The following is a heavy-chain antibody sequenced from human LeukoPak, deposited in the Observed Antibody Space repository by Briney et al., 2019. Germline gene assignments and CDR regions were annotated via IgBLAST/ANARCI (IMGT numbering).Heavy chain of an antibody. CDR3: AGLRYYFDY. Sequence: GSLRLSCAASGFTFSSYSMNWVRQAPGKGLEWVSYITSSSSTIYYADSVKGRFTISRDNAKNSLYLQMNSLRAEDTAVYYCAGLRYYFDYWGQGTLVTVSS. V-gene: IGHV3-48*04. CDR1: GFTFSSYS. CDR2: ITSSSSTI. J-gene: IGHJ4*02.